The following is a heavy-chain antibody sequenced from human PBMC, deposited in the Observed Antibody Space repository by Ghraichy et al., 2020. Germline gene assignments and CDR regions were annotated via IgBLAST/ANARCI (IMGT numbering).Heavy chain of an antibody. J-gene: IGHJ4*02. CDR1: GFTFSSYG. V-gene: IGHV3-30*02. D-gene: IGHD1-14*01. CDR2: IRYDGSNK. CDR3: AKTNGYNWNHVEVYYFDY. Sequence: GSLRLSCAASGFTFSSYGMHWVRQAPGKGLEWVAFIRYDGSNKYYADSVKGRFTISRDNSKNTLYLQMNSLRAEDTAVYYCAKTNGYNWNHVEVYYFDYWGQGTLVTVSS.